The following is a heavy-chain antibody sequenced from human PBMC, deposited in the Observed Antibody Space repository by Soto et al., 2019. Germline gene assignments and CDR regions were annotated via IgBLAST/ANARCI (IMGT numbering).Heavy chain of an antibody. D-gene: IGHD4-17*01. J-gene: IGHJ4*02. CDR3: TRVYTVTNRWDY. CDR1: GYTFTSYG. V-gene: IGHV1-18*01. CDR2: ISAYNGNT. Sequence: ASVKVSCKASGYTFTSYGISWVRQAPGQGLEWMGWISAYNGNTNYAQKLQGRVTMTTDTSTSTAYMELRSLRSDDTAVYYCTRVYTVTNRWDYWGQGTLVTVSS.